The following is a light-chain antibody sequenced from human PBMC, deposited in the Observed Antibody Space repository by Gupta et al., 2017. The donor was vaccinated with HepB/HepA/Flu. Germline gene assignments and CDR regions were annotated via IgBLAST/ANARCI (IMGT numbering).Light chain of an antibody. J-gene: IGLJ3*02. Sequence: QLVLTQSPSASASLGASAKLTCTLSSGHSSYAIAWHQQQPEKGPRYLMKLNSDGSHSKGDGIPDRFSGSSSGAERYLTISSLQSEDEADYYCQTWGTGINWVFGGGTKLTVL. CDR2: LNSDGSH. CDR1: SGHSSYA. CDR3: QTWGTGINWV. V-gene: IGLV4-69*01.